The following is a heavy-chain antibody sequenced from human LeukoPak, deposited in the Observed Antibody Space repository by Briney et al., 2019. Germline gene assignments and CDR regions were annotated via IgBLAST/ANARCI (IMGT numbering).Heavy chain of an antibody. CDR2: ISGSSSTM. J-gene: IGHJ3*02. CDR3: AKDRYCSGGYCTRAFES. D-gene: IGHD2-15*01. V-gene: IGHV3-48*02. CDR1: GFTFSTYS. Sequence: PGGSLRLSCAASGFTFSTYSMNWVRQAPGKGLERVSHISGSSSTMPYADSVKGRFTISRDNAKNSLYLQMNSLRDEDTAVYYCAKDRYCSGGYCTRAFESWGQGTMVAVSS.